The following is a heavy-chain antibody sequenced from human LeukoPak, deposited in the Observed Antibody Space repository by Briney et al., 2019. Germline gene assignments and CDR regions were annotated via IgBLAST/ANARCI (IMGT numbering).Heavy chain of an antibody. D-gene: IGHD5-24*01. Sequence: SETLSLTCTVSGGSVSSGIHYWSWIRQPPGKGLEWIGYIYYSGSTNYNPPLKSRITISVDTSKNQFSLRLSSVTAADTAVYYCARAHRDGYNHASYFDYWGQGTLVTVS. CDR3: ARAHRDGYNHASYFDY. V-gene: IGHV4-61*01. CDR1: GGSVSSGIHY. CDR2: IYYSGST. J-gene: IGHJ4*02.